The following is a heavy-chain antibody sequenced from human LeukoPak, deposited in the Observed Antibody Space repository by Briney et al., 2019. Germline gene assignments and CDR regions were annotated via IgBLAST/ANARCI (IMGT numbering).Heavy chain of an antibody. D-gene: IGHD3-3*01. CDR2: IYYSGST. CDR1: GGSISSYY. V-gene: IGHV4-59*01. Sequence: SETLSLTRTVSGGSISSYYWSWIRQPPGKGLEWIGYIYYSGSTNYNPSLKSRVTISVDTSKNQFSLKLSSVTAADTAVYYCARASYYDFWSGDNPHFDYWGQGTLVTVSS. J-gene: IGHJ4*02. CDR3: ARASYYDFWSGDNPHFDY.